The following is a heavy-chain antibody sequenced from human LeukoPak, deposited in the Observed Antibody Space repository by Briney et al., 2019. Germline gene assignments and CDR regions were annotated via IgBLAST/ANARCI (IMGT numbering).Heavy chain of an antibody. D-gene: IGHD5-24*01. Sequence: ASVKVSCKASGYTFTGYYMHWVRQAPGQGLEWMGWINPNSGGTNYAQKFQGWVTMTRDTSISTAYMELSRLRSDDTAVYYCARRLRDGYNSWAFDIWGQGTMVTVSS. CDR2: INPNSGGT. J-gene: IGHJ3*02. CDR1: GYTFTGYY. CDR3: ARRLRDGYNSWAFDI. V-gene: IGHV1-2*04.